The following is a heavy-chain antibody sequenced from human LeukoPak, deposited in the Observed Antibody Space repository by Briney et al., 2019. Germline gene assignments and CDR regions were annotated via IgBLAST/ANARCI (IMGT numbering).Heavy chain of an antibody. V-gene: IGHV1-18*04. D-gene: IGHD3-3*01. Sequence: ASVKVSCKASGYTFTGYYMHWVRQAPGQGLEWMGWISAYNGNTNYAQKLQGRVTMTTDTSTSTAYMELRSLRSDDTAVYYCARDQTGYYDFWSGYYTDYYYYGMDVWGQGTTVTVSS. J-gene: IGHJ6*02. CDR2: ISAYNGNT. CDR1: GYTFTGYY. CDR3: ARDQTGYYDFWSGYYTDYYYYGMDV.